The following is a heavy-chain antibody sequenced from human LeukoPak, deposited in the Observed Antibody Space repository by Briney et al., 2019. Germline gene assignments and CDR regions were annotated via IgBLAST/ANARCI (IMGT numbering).Heavy chain of an antibody. V-gene: IGHV3-23*01. Sequence: GGSLRLSCAASGFTFSSYAMSWVRQVPGKGLEWVSVIRGSGGTTNYADSVKGRFTIPRDNSKNTLYLQMNSLRAEDTAVYYCAKGYYDRSGYQQAFDIWGQGTTVTVSS. CDR1: GFTFSSYA. J-gene: IGHJ3*02. CDR3: AKGYYDRSGYQQAFDI. CDR2: IRGSGGTT. D-gene: IGHD3-22*01.